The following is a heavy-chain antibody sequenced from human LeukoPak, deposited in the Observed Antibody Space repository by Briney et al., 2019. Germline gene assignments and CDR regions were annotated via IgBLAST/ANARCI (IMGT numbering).Heavy chain of an antibody. CDR3: ATHSGSYFYYFDN. CDR2: IYPGDSDT. CDR1: GYSFTSYW. Sequence: GESLKISCKGSGYSFTSYWIAWVRQMPGKGLEWMGIIYPGDSDTRYSPSFQGQVTISADKSISTAYLQWSSLKASDTAMYYCATHSGSYFYYFDNWGQGTLFTVSS. V-gene: IGHV5-51*01. J-gene: IGHJ4*02. D-gene: IGHD1-26*01.